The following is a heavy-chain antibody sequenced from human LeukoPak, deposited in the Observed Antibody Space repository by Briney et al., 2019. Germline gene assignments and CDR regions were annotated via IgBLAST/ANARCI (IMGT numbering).Heavy chain of an antibody. CDR1: GFSLSTSGTC. D-gene: IGHD6-19*01. Sequence: SGPTLVNPTQTLTLTCTFSGFSLSTSGTCVSWIRQPPGKALEWLALIDWDDDKYYSTSLKTRLTISKDTSKNQVVLTMTNMDPVDTATYYCARILGRMSSAHNGFDYWGQGTLVTVSS. V-gene: IGHV2-70*01. CDR2: IDWDDDK. J-gene: IGHJ4*02. CDR3: ARILGRMSSAHNGFDY.